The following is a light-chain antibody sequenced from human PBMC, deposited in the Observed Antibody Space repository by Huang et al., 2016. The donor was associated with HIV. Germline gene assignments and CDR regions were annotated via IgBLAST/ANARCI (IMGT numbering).Light chain of an antibody. CDR2: DSS. J-gene: IGKJ2*01. V-gene: IGKV3-11*01. Sequence: EIVLTQSPATLSLSPGERATLSGRASQSVSSSLAWYQQKPGQAPRLLIYDSSNRATGIPAMFSGSGSGTDFTLTISSLEPEDFAVYYCQQRSNWPRTFGQGTKLEIK. CDR1: QSVSSS. CDR3: QQRSNWPRT.